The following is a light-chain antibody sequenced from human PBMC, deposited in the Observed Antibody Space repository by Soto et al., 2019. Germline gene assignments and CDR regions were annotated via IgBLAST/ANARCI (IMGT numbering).Light chain of an antibody. V-gene: IGKV1-9*01. Sequence: DIQLTQSPSFLSASVGDRVTITCRASLGISSYLAWYQQKPGKAPKLLIYAASTLQGGVPSRFSGSGSATEFTLTISSLQPEDSATYYCQQVNSYLPLTFGGGTKVEIK. CDR3: QQVNSYLPLT. CDR1: LGISSY. CDR2: AAS. J-gene: IGKJ4*01.